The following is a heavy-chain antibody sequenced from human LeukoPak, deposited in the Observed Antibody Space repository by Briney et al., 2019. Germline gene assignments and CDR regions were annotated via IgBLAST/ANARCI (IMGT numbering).Heavy chain of an antibody. J-gene: IGHJ4*02. V-gene: IGHV1-2*02. D-gene: IGHD6-6*01. CDR1: GYTFTGSY. CDR2: INPNSGGT. CDR3: AREETYTSSSGY. Sequence: ASVKVSCKASGYTFTGSYIHWVRQAPGQGLEWMGWINPNSGGTSSAQKFQGRVTMTRDTSTSTVYMELSSLRSEDTAVYYCAREETYTSSSGYWGQGTLVTVSS.